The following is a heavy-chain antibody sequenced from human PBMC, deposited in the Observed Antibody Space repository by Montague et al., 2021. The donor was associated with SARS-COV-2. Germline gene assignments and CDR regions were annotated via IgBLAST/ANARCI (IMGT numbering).Heavy chain of an antibody. D-gene: IGHD6-13*01. V-gene: IGHV4-38-2*02. CDR2: RYQNGAT. Sequence: SETLSLTCSVSGFSISSGYYWGCIRQTPGKGLEWIGSRYQNGATYYSPSLKRPVTILLDTSKNQFSLRLTSVTAADTAMYFCARAPIYRSSWYAYFDYWGQGTLVTVSS. CDR1: GFSISSGYY. CDR3: ARAPIYRSSWYAYFDY. J-gene: IGHJ4*02.